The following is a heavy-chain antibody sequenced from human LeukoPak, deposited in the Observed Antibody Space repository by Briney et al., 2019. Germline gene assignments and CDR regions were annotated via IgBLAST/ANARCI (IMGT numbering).Heavy chain of an antibody. D-gene: IGHD2-21*02. CDR2: IYYSGST. CDR1: GGSISSSSYY. Sequence: SETLSLTCTVSGGSISSSSYYWGWIRQPPGKGLEWIGSIYYSGSTYYNPSLKSRVTISVDTSKNQFSLKLSSVTAADTAVYYCARDGPLSCGGDCYPDYWGQGTLVTVSS. CDR3: ARDGPLSCGGDCYPDY. V-gene: IGHV4-39*07. J-gene: IGHJ4*02.